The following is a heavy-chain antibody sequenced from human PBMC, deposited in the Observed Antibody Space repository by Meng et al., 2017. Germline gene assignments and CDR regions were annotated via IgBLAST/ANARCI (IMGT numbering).Heavy chain of an antibody. D-gene: IGHD2-15*01. CDR1: GFTFSSYG. V-gene: IGHV3-33*01. CDR3: ARGYCSGGSCYDAFDI. J-gene: IGHJ3*02. Sequence: GESLKISCAASGFTFSSYGMHWVRQAPGKGLEWVAVIWYDGSNKYYADSVKGRFTISRDNSKNTLYLQMNSLRAEDTAVYYCARGYCSGGSCYDAFDIWGQGTMVTVSS. CDR2: IWYDGSNK.